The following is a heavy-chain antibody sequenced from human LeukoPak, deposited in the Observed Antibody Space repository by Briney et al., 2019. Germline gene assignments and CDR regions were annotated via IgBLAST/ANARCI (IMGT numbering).Heavy chain of an antibody. Sequence: GGSLRLSCAASGLTFSSYSMNWVRQAPGKGLEWVSSISSSSSYIYYADSVKGRFTISRDNARNPLYLQMNSLRAEDTAVYYCARVHNYYYGMDVWGQGTTVTVSS. J-gene: IGHJ6*02. CDR3: ARVHNYYYGMDV. V-gene: IGHV3-21*01. CDR1: GLTFSSYS. CDR2: ISSSSSYI.